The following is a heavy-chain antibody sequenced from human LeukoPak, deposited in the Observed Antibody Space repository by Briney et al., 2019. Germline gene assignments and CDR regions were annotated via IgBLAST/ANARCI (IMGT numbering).Heavy chain of an antibody. D-gene: IGHD3-9*01. V-gene: IGHV4-59*01. CDR3: ARRGIGLVMDY. CDR2: IYYSGST. CDR1: GRSINNFY. Sequence: SETLSLTCTVSGRSINNFYWSWIRQPPGKGLEWIGYIYYSGSTNYNPSLKSRVTISVDPSKNQFSLRLSSVTAADTAVYSCARRGIGLVMDYWGQGTLVTVSS. J-gene: IGHJ4*02.